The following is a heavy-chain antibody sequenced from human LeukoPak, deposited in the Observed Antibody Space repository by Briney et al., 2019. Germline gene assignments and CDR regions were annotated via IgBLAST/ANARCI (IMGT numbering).Heavy chain of an antibody. CDR1: GGSIHTYY. V-gene: IGHV4-59*08. CDR2: IYYRGST. CDR3: ARHGGGNSLYYFDY. D-gene: IGHD4-23*01. J-gene: IGHJ4*02. Sequence: PSETLSLTCTVSGGSIHTYYLSWIRQPPGKGLEWIGYIYYRGSTHYNPSLQSRVTMSVDTSKNQFSLKLSSVTAADTAVYYCARHGGGNSLYYFDYWGQGTLVTVSS.